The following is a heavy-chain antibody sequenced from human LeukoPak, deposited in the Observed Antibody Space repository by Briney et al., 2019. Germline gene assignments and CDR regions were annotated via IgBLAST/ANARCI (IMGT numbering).Heavy chain of an antibody. CDR3: ARVYSSYLDY. J-gene: IGHJ4*02. Sequence: SETLSLTCAVYGGSFSGYHWSLIRQPPGKGLEWIGEINHSGSTNYIPSLKSRVTISVDTSKNQFSLKLSSMTAADTAVYYCARVYSSYLDYWGQGTLVTVSS. CDR1: GGSFSGYH. V-gene: IGHV4-34*01. CDR2: INHSGST. D-gene: IGHD4-11*01.